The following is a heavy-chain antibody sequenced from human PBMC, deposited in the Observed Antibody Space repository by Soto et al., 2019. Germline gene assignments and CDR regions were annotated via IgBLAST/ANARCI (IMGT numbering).Heavy chain of an antibody. CDR3: ARDPRPGVSGFIGYNRAPAFDI. D-gene: IGHD5-18*01. CDR1: GYTFTGYY. CDR2: INPNSGGT. J-gene: IGHJ3*02. Sequence: ASVKVSCKASGYTFTGYYMHWVRQAPGQGLEWMGWINPNSGGTNYAQKFQGWVTMTRDTSISTAYMELSRLRSDDTAVYYCARDPRPGVSGFIGYNRAPAFDIWGQGTMVTVSS. V-gene: IGHV1-2*04.